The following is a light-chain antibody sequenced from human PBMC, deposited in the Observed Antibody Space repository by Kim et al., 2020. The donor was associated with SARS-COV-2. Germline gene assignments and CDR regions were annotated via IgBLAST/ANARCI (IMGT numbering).Light chain of an antibody. Sequence: QSALTQPASVSGSPGQSITISCAGSSSDAGSYNFVSWYQQYPGKAPKLMIYEVTKRPSGVSNRFSGSKSSNTASLTISGLQAEDEADYYCSSFVLSSSSPNWVFGGGTKVTVL. CDR3: SSFVLSSSSPNWV. J-gene: IGLJ3*02. V-gene: IGLV2-23*02. CDR2: EVT. CDR1: SSDAGSYNF.